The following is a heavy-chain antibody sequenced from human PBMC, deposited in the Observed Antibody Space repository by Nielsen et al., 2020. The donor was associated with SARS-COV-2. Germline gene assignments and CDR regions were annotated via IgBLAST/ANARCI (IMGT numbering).Heavy chain of an antibody. CDR3: ARCSDTAMVPYNWFDP. D-gene: IGHD5-18*01. J-gene: IGHJ5*02. V-gene: IGHV1-3*01. CDR2: INAGNGNT. CDR1: GYTFTSYA. Sequence: VKLSCKASGYTFTSYAMHWVRQAPGQRLEWMGWINAGNGNTKYSQKFQGRVTITRDTSASTAYMELSSLRSEDTAVYYCARCSDTAMVPYNWFDPWGQGTLVTVSS.